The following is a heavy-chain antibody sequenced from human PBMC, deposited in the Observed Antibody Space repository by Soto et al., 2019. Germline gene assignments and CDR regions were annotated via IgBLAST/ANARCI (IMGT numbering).Heavy chain of an antibody. Sequence: PSETLSLTCTVSGGSISSGGYYWSWIRHHPGKGLEWIGYIYYSGSTYYNPSLKSRVTISVDTSKNQFSLKLSSVTAADTAVYYCARDRGEWELLRGYFDYWGQGTLVTVS. D-gene: IGHD1-26*01. CDR3: ARDRGEWELLRGYFDY. CDR2: IYYSGST. V-gene: IGHV4-31*03. J-gene: IGHJ4*02. CDR1: GGSISSGGYY.